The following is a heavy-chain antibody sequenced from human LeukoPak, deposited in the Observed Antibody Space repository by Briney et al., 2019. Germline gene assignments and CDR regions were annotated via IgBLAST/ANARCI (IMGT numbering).Heavy chain of an antibody. CDR1: GFTFGDYA. D-gene: IGHD2-2*01. CDR2: VRSTSYGGAT. V-gene: IGHV3-49*03. CDR3: TRLRQDCSRNSCYYYFYYYYMDV. J-gene: IGHJ6*03. Sequence: GSLRLSFTASGFTFGDYAMSWFRQAPGKGLEWVGFVRSTSYGGATDYAASVKGRFTISRDDPKSIVYLLMNSLKTEDTAVYYCTRLRQDCSRNSCYYYFYYYYMDVWGKGTTVTVSS.